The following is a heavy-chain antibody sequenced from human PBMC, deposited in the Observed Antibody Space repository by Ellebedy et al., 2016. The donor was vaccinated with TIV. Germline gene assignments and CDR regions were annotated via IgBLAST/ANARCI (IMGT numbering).Heavy chain of an antibody. J-gene: IGHJ4*02. CDR3: AKDRYSSGWLGDY. CDR2: IRYDGSNK. V-gene: IGHV3-30*02. CDR1: GFTFSSYG. Sequence: PGGSLRLSCAASGFTFSSYGMHWVRQAPGKGLEWVAFIRYDGSNKYYADSVKGRFTISRDNSKNTLYLQMNSLRPEDTAVYYCAKDRYSSGWLGDYWGQGTLVTVSS. D-gene: IGHD6-19*01.